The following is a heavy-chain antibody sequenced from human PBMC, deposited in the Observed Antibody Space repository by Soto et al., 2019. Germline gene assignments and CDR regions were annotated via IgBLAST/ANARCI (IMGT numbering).Heavy chain of an antibody. CDR2: LNPRNDQT. Sequence: QVQLVQSGAEVKRPGASVTVSCQTSGYNFSTYYFNWVRQAAGQGPEWMGWLNPRNDQTGYVQKFRGRISMTRDTSTATVYLELSRLTSEDTAIYYWAREADTSMVDYWGQGTLVTVSS. J-gene: IGHJ4*02. CDR1: GYNFSTYY. CDR3: AREADTSMVDY. D-gene: IGHD5-18*01. V-gene: IGHV1-8*01.